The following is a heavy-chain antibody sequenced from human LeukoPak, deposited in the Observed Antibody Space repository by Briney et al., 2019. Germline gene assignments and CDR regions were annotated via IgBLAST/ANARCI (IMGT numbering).Heavy chain of an antibody. V-gene: IGHV1-46*01. D-gene: IGHD3-10*01. J-gene: IGHJ5*02. CDR3: ARLDYYGSGSYADWFDP. CDR1: GYTFTSYY. CDR2: INPSGGST. Sequence: ASVKVSCKASGYTFTSYYMHWVRQAPGQGLEWMGIINPSGGSTSYAQKFQGRVTMTRDTSTSTVYMELSRLRSEDTAVYYCARLDYYGSGSYADWFDPWGQGTLVTVSS.